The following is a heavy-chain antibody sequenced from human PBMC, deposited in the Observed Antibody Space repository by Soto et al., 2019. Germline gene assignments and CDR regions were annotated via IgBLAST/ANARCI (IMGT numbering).Heavy chain of an antibody. D-gene: IGHD3-10*01. J-gene: IGHJ4*02. CDR1: GYTFTSYG. CDR3: ARSLLWFGELSASIDY. Sequence: QVQLVQSGAEVKKPGASVKVSCKASGYTFTSYGISWVRQAPGQGLEWMGWISGYNGNTHYGQKLQGRVTMTTDTTTSTAYMELRSLRSDGTAVYYCARSLLWFGELSASIDYWGQGTLVTVSS. CDR2: ISGYNGNT. V-gene: IGHV1-18*01.